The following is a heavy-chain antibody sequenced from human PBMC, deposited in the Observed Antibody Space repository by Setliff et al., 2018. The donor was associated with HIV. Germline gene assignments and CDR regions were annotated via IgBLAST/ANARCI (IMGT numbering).Heavy chain of an antibody. CDR3: VRVRVGGSLYFDF. CDR2: MNAASGKT. CDR1: GYTFATYG. J-gene: IGHJ4*02. D-gene: IGHD1-26*01. V-gene: IGHV1-18*03. Sequence: ASVKVSCKASGYTFATYGVTWVRQAPGQGLEWMGWMNAASGKTKYSEEFQNRISFTRDTSANIGYLEVTKLRSEDMAIYYCVRVRVGGSLYFDFWGQGTPVTVSS.